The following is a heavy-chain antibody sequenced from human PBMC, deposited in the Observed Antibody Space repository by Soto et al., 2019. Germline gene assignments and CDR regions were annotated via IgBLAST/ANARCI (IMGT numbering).Heavy chain of an antibody. CDR3: ARYCSGGSCYDNAFDI. CDR1: GFTFSSYS. V-gene: IGHV3-21*01. Sequence: KSGGSLRLSCAASGFTFSSYSMNWVRQAPGKGLERVSSISSSSSYIYYADSVKGRFTISRDNAKNSLYLQMNSLRAEDTAVYYCARYCSGGSCYDNAFDIWGQGTMVTVSS. D-gene: IGHD2-15*01. CDR2: ISSSSSYI. J-gene: IGHJ3*02.